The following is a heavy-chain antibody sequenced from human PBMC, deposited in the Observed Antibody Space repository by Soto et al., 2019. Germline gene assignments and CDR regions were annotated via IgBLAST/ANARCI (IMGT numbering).Heavy chain of an antibody. V-gene: IGHV3-30-3*01. CDR2: ISYDGSNK. CDR1: GFTFSSYA. CDR3: ARDRIQLWTYYYYGMDV. Sequence: PGGSLRLSCAASGFTFSSYAMHWVRQAPGKXLEWVAVISYDGSNKYYADSVKGRFTISRDNSKNTLYLQMNSLRAEDTAVCYCARDRIQLWTYYYYGMDVWGQGTTVTVSS. J-gene: IGHJ6*02. D-gene: IGHD5-18*01.